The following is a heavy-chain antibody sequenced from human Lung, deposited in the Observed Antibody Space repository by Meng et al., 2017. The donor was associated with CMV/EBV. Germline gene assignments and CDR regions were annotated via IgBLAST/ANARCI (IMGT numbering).Heavy chain of an antibody. CDR3: ARDYGWGAVTRYYYYGMDV. CDR1: GGSVSSGSYY. V-gene: IGHV4-61*01. D-gene: IGHD3-16*01. CDR2: IYYSGST. J-gene: IGHJ6*02. Sequence: SETLSLTXTVSGGSVSSGSYYWSWLRQPPVKGLDWIGYIYYSGSTNYNPSLKSRVTISVDTSKNQFSLKLSSVTAADTAVYYCARDYGWGAVTRYYYYGMDVWGQGTTVTVSS.